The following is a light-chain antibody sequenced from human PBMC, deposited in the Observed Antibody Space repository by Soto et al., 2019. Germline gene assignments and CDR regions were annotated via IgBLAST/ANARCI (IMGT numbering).Light chain of an antibody. V-gene: IGKV3-15*01. CDR1: QSVTYN. CDR3: QQYNDWLWT. Sequence: ETMLTQSPATLSASRGEGVTLSCRATQSVTYNLAWYQQKPGQAPRLLIYGASTRATGIPARFSGRGSGTEFTLTITSLQSEDFAVYYCQQYNDWLWTFGQGTKVDI. CDR2: GAS. J-gene: IGKJ1*01.